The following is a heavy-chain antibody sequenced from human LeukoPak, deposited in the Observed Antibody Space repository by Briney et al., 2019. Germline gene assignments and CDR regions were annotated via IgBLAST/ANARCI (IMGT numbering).Heavy chain of an antibody. CDR1: GFTFTAYG. D-gene: IGHD2-21*02. Sequence: GGSLRLSCVASGFTFTAYGIHWVRQAPGKGLEGVSFIRYDGSNNSYADSVKGRFTSSRDNSKNTLYLQMNSLRAEDTAVYYCAKDHRAYCGGDCVDFDYWGQGTLVTVSS. J-gene: IGHJ4*02. CDR3: AKDHRAYCGGDCVDFDY. V-gene: IGHV3-30*02. CDR2: IRYDGSNN.